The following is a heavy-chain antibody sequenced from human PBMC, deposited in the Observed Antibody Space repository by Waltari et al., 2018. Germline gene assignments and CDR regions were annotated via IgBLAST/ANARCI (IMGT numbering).Heavy chain of an antibody. CDR2: MNPNGGNE. V-gene: IGHV1-8*01. CDR3: ARAYGTEDAFDF. CDR1: GYTFSNYD. D-gene: IGHD1-1*01. J-gene: IGHJ3*01. Sequence: QVQLVQSGAEVKKPGASVKVSCKASGYTFSNYDVNWVRQATGQGLEWMGWMNPNGGNEGYAQKFQGRVTMTRNTSISTVYMELSSLTSEDTAVYYCARAYGTEDAFDFWGQGTMVSVSS.